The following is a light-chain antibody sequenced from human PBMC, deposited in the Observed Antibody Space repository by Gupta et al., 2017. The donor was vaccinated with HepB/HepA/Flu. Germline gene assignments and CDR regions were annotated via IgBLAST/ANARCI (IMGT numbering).Light chain of an antibody. CDR3: GTWDSSLSAGV. J-gene: IGLJ3*02. V-gene: IGLV1-51*01. CDR1: SSNIGNNY. CDR2: DNN. Sequence: QSVLTQPPSVSAAPGQQVTISCSGSSSNIGNNYVSWYQQLPGTAPKLLIYDNNKRPSGIPDRFSGSKSGTSATLGITGLQTGDEADYYCGTWDSSLSAGVFGGRTKLTVL.